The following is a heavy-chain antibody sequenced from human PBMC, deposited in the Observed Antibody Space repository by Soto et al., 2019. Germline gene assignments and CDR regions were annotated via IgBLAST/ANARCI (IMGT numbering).Heavy chain of an antibody. D-gene: IGHD3-10*01. J-gene: IGHJ4*02. CDR3: ARLRGPFWFGELLYYFDY. CDR2: IYYSGST. CDR1: GGSISSYY. V-gene: IGHV4-59*08. Sequence: SETLSLTCTVSGGSISSYYWSWIRQPPGKGLEWIGYIYYSGSTNYNPSLKSRVTISVDTSKNQFSLKLSSVTAADTAVYYCARLRGPFWFGELLYYFDYWGQGTLVTVSS.